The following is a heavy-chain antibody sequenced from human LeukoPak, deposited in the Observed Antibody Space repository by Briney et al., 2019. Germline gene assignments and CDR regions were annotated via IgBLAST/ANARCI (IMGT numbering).Heavy chain of an antibody. CDR3: ARAHYDSSRATHFDY. Sequence: VASVKVSCKASGYTFTSYGISWVRQAPGQGLEWMGWISAYNGNTNYAQKLQDRVTITTDTSTSTAYMELRSLRSDDTAVYYCARAHYDSSRATHFDYWGQGTLVTVSS. V-gene: IGHV1-18*01. CDR1: GYTFTSYG. D-gene: IGHD3-22*01. J-gene: IGHJ4*02. CDR2: ISAYNGNT.